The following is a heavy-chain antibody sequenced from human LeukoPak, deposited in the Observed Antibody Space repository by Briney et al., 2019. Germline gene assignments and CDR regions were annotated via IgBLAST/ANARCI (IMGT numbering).Heavy chain of an antibody. V-gene: IGHV3-64*01. CDR3: ARDTCGCGSGWHLYWYFDL. J-gene: IGHJ2*01. D-gene: IGHD6-19*01. Sequence: GGSPRLSCAASGFTFSDYAMHWVRQAPGKELEYVSAISSNGGSIHYANSVKGRFTISRDNSKNTLYLQMDSLRAEDMAVYYCARDTCGCGSGWHLYWYFDLWGRGTLVTVSS. CDR2: ISSNGGSI. CDR1: GFTFSDYA.